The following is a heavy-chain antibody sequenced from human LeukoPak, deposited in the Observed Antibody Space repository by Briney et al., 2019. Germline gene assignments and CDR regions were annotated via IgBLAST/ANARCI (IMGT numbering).Heavy chain of an antibody. CDR2: IKQDGSEK. J-gene: IGHJ4*02. Sequence: GGSLRLSCTVSGFTISNYWMNWVRQAPGKGLEWVANIKQDGSEKYYVDSVRGRFTISRDNAKNSLYLQMNSLRAEDTAVYYCARDVLFGYYDSSGYFDYWGQGTLVTVSS. CDR3: ARDVLFGYYDSSGYFDY. D-gene: IGHD3-22*01. CDR1: GFTISNYW. V-gene: IGHV3-7*01.